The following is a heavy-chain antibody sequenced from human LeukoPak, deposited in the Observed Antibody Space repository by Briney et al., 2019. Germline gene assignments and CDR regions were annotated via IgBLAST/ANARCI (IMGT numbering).Heavy chain of an antibody. Sequence: PGGSLRLSCAASEFTFSSYSMNWVRQAPGKGLEWVSSISSSSSYIYYADSVKGRFTISRDNAKNSLYLQMNSLRAEDTAEYYCARDLGITMVRGMIDPWGQGTLVTVSS. D-gene: IGHD3-10*01. CDR2: ISSSSSYI. V-gene: IGHV3-21*01. J-gene: IGHJ5*02. CDR3: ARDLGITMVRGMIDP. CDR1: EFTFSSYS.